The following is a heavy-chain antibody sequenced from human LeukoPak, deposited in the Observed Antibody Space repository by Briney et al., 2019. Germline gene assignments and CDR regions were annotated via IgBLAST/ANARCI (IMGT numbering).Heavy chain of an antibody. Sequence: GGSLRLSCAASGLTFSSYSMNWVRQAPGKGLEWVSYISSSSTTIYYADSVKGRFTISRDNAKNSLYRQMNSLRAEDTALYYCARDRCSGGRCYSLSVGHMDLWGQGTLVTVSS. J-gene: IGHJ5*02. CDR3: ARDRCSGGRCYSLSVGHMDL. CDR1: GLTFSSYS. V-gene: IGHV3-48*01. D-gene: IGHD2-15*01. CDR2: ISSSSTTI.